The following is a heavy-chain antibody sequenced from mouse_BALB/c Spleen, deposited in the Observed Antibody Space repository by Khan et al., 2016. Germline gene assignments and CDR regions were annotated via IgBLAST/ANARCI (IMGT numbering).Heavy chain of an antibody. CDR2: IWGDGSI. V-gene: IGHV2-6-7*01. D-gene: IGHD2-4*01. J-gene: IGHJ3*01. CDR3: ASSYDDVGGFAY. CDR1: GFSITGFA. Sequence: QVQLKQSGPGLVAPSQSLSITCTVSGFSITGFAVNWVRQPPGKGLEWLGVIWGDGSIDYASALKSRLSISKDNSKSQVFLKMNILQPYDTARYYCASSYDDVGGFAYWGQGTLVTVSA.